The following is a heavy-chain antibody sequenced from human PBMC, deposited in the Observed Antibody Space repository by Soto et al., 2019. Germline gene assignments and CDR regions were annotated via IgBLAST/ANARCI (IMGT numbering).Heavy chain of an antibody. Sequence: PSETLSLTCPVSGGSISSSSYYWGWIRQPPGKGLEWIGSIYYSGSTYYNPSLKSRVTISVDTSKNQFSLKLSSVTAADTAVYYCARRVYCISTSCYLHYYYGMDVWGQGTTVTVSS. J-gene: IGHJ6*02. V-gene: IGHV4-39*01. D-gene: IGHD2-2*01. CDR2: IYYSGST. CDR1: GGSISSSSYY. CDR3: ARRVYCISTSCYLHYYYGMDV.